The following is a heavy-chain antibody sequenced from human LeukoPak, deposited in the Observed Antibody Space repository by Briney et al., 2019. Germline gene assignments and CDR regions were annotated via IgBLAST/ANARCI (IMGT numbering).Heavy chain of an antibody. CDR3: ARDSEWELPRTAYYYGMDV. V-gene: IGHV3-48*04. CDR2: ISSSSSTI. Sequence: GGSLRLSCAASGFTFSSYSMNWVRQAPGKGLEWVSYISSSSSTIHYADSVKGRFTISRDNAKNSLYLQMNSLRAEDTAVYHCARDSEWELPRTAYYYGMDVWGQGTTVTVSS. J-gene: IGHJ6*02. CDR1: GFTFSSYS. D-gene: IGHD1-26*01.